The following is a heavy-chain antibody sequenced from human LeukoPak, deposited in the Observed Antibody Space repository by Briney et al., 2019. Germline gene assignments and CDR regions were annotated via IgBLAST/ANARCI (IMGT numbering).Heavy chain of an antibody. CDR1: GFSFRRYD. D-gene: IGHD1-26*01. J-gene: IGHJ5*02. CDR3: ARAKGLTGSYLDNWFDP. V-gene: IGHV3-30*04. CDR2: TSYDGTSE. Sequence: GGSLRLSCAASGFSFRRYDMHWVRQAPGKGLEWVAATSYDGTSELYADFVKGRFSISRDNSRNTLSLQMDTLRPEDTAIYYCARAKGLTGSYLDNWFDPWGQGTRVIVSS.